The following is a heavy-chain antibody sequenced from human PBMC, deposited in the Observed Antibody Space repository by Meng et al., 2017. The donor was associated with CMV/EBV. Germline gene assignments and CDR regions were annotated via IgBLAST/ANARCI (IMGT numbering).Heavy chain of an antibody. CDR3: ARERGFVVVVPAANGPFDY. J-gene: IGHJ4*02. CDR1: GYSTSSGYY. CDR2: IYHSGST. D-gene: IGHD2-2*01. V-gene: IGHV4-38-2*02. Sequence: GSLRLSCTVSGYSTSSGYYWGWIRQPPGKGLEWIGSIYHSGSTYYNPSLKSRVTISVDTSKNQFSLKLSSVTAADTAVYYCARERGFVVVVPAANGPFDYWGQGTLVTVSS.